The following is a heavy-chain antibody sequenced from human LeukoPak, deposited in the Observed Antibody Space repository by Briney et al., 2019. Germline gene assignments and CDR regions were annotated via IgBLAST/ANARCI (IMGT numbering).Heavy chain of an antibody. CDR1: GYTFTSYY. CDR2: INPSGGST. Sequence: GASVKVSCKASGYTFTSYYIHWVRQAPGQGLEWMGIINPSGGSTSYTQKFQGRVTMTRDMSTSTVYMELSSLRSEDTAVYYCARDSDYSGRSPRFDPWGQGTLVTVSS. D-gene: IGHD1-26*01. V-gene: IGHV1-46*01. J-gene: IGHJ5*02. CDR3: ARDSDYSGRSPRFDP.